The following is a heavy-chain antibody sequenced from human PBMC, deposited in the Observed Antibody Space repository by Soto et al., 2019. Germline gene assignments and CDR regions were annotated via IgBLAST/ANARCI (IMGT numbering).Heavy chain of an antibody. CDR3: ARVFRHSSWRDYVWGSYSNYYYYGMDV. V-gene: IGHV1-8*01. Sequence: GASVKVSCKASGYTFTSYDITWVRQATGQGLEWMGWMNPNSGNTGYAQKFQGRVTMTRNTSISTAYMELSSLRSEDTAVYYCARVFRHSSWRDYVWGSYSNYYYYGMDVWGQGTTVTVSS. J-gene: IGHJ6*02. D-gene: IGHD3-16*01. CDR2: MNPNSGNT. CDR1: GYTFTSYD.